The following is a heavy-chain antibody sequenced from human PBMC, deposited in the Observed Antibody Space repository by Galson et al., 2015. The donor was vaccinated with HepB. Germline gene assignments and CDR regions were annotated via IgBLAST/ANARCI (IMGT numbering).Heavy chain of an antibody. CDR3: ARRKYSGSPDAFDI. J-gene: IGHJ3*02. Sequence: SVKVSCKASGYTFTGYYMHWVRQAPGQGLEWMGWINPNSAGTNYAQKFQGRVTMTRDTSISTAYMELSSLRSDDTAVYYCARRKYSGSPDAFDIWGQGTMVTVSS. CDR2: INPNSAGT. CDR1: GYTFTGYY. D-gene: IGHD1-26*01. V-gene: IGHV1-2*02.